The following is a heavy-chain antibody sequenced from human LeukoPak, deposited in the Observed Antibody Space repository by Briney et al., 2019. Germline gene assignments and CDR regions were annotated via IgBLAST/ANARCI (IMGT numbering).Heavy chain of an antibody. CDR2: IYYSGST. CDR1: GGSFSGYY. J-gene: IGHJ3*02. CDR3: ARWRHIVVVTAIDAFDI. D-gene: IGHD2-21*02. V-gene: IGHV4-31*11. Sequence: PSETLSLTCAVYGGSFSGYYWSWLRQHPGKGLEWIGYIYYSGSTYYNPSLKSRVTISVDTSKNQFSLKLSSVTAADTAVYYCARWRHIVVVTAIDAFDIWGQGTMVTVSS.